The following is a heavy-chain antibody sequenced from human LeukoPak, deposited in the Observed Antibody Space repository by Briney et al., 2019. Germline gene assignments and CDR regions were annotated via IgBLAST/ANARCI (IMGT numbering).Heavy chain of an antibody. CDR2: ITAGSGSA. J-gene: IGHJ3*02. Sequence: GGSLRLSCTASGFTFSTYAMMWVRQIPGKGLEWVSAITAGSGSALYADSVKGRFTISRDDSKHTLFLQMNSLRAEDTAVYYCARDPNGDYIGAFDMWGPGTMVTVSS. CDR1: GFTFSTYA. D-gene: IGHD4-17*01. V-gene: IGHV3-23*01. CDR3: ARDPNGDYIGAFDM.